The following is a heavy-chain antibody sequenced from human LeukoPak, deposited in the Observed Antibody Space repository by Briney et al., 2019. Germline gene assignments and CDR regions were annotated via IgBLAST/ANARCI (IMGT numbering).Heavy chain of an antibody. CDR3: ARVGATGATAAN. Sequence: ASVKVSCKASGYIFTTYYMHWLRQAPGQGPEWMGIINPRGGSTDYAQKFQGRVTVTSDTSTSTVYMELKSLRSEDTAVYFCARVGATGATAANWGQGTLVTVSS. V-gene: IGHV1-46*01. D-gene: IGHD2-21*02. CDR2: INPRGGST. J-gene: IGHJ4*02. CDR1: GYIFTTYY.